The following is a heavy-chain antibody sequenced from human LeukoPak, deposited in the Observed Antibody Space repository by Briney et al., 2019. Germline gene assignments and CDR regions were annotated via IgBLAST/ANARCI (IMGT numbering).Heavy chain of an antibody. CDR1: GFTFSSYW. J-gene: IGHJ6*02. V-gene: IGHV3-7*03. Sequence: GGSLRLSCAASGFTFSSYWMNWTRQAPGKGLEWVASINHNGNVNYYVDSVKGRFTISKDNAKNSLYLQMSNLRAEDTAVYFCARGGGLDVWGQGATVTVSS. CDR3: ARGGGLDV. D-gene: IGHD3-16*01. CDR2: INHNGNVN.